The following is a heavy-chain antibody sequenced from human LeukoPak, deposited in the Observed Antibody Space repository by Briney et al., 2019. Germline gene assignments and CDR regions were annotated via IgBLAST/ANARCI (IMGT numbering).Heavy chain of an antibody. CDR1: GGSFSGYY. CDR2: INHSGST. D-gene: IGHD2-2*01. J-gene: IGHJ5*02. Sequence: PSETLSLTCAVSGGSFSGYYWSWIRQPPGKGLEWIGEINHSGSTNYNPSPKSRVTISVDTSKNQFSLKLSSVTAADTAVYYCARAGDCSSTSCNSWFDPWGQGTLVTVSS. CDR3: ARAGDCSSTSCNSWFDP. V-gene: IGHV4-34*01.